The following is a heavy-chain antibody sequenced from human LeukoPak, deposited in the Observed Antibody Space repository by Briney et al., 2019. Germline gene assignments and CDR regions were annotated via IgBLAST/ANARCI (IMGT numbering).Heavy chain of an antibody. CDR3: ARDRRTVTVFGVVTNPFDP. CDR1: GFTFSSYS. J-gene: IGHJ5*02. CDR2: ISSSSSYI. V-gene: IGHV3-21*01. Sequence: GGSLRLSCAASGFTFSSYSMNWVRQAPGKGLEWVSSISSSSSYIYYADSVKGRFTISRDKAKNSLYLQMNSLRAEDTAVYYCARDRRTVTVFGVVTNPFDPWGQGTLVTVSS. D-gene: IGHD3-3*01.